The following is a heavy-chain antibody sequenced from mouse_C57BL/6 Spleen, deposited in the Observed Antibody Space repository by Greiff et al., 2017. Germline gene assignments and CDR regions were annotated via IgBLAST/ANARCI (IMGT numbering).Heavy chain of an antibody. D-gene: IGHD1-1*01. Sequence: EVQVVESGGDLVKPGGSLKLSCAASGFTFSSYGMSWVRQTPDKRLEWVATISSGGSYTYYPDSVTGRFTISRDNAKNNLYLLMSSLKSEDTAMYYCARPPYGSSSYYFDYWGQGTTLTVSS. V-gene: IGHV5-6*01. J-gene: IGHJ2*01. CDR2: ISSGGSYT. CDR3: ARPPYGSSSYYFDY. CDR1: GFTFSSYG.